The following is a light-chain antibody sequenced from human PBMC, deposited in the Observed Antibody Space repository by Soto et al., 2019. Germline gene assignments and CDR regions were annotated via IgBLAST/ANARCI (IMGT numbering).Light chain of an antibody. CDR3: QQYGSSPLT. CDR1: QSVRSNY. J-gene: IGKJ4*01. Sequence: EIVLTQSPDTLSLSPGERATLSCRASQSVRSNYLAWYQQKPGQAPRFLIYDASSRATGIPDRFSGSGSGTDFTLTISRLEPEEFAVYYCQQYGSSPLTFGGGTKWIS. V-gene: IGKV3-20*01. CDR2: DAS.